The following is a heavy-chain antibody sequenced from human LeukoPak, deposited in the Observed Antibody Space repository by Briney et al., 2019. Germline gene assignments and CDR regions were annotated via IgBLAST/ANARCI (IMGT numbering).Heavy chain of an antibody. CDR1: GLTLGNFA. Sequence: GGSLRLSCAASGLTLGNFAMHWGREATGKGLEWVSAIDTAGDTFYPGSVKGRFTISRENAKNSLYLQMNNLRAEDTAVYYCAKYSSSWYYYGIDVWGKGTTVTVSS. D-gene: IGHD6-13*01. V-gene: IGHV3-13*01. CDR2: IDTAGDT. J-gene: IGHJ6*04. CDR3: AKYSSSWYYYGIDV.